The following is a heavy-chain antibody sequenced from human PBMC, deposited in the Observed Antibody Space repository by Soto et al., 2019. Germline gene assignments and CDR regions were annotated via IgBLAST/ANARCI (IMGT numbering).Heavy chain of an antibody. Sequence: VQLVESGGGLVQPGGSLRLSCAASGFTFSSYSMNWVRQAPGKGLEWVSYISSSSSTIYYADSVKGRFTISRDNAKNSLYLQMNSLRAEDTAVYYCARTYYYDSSGRNWFDPWGQGTLVTVSS. J-gene: IGHJ5*02. CDR3: ARTYYYDSSGRNWFDP. V-gene: IGHV3-48*01. CDR2: ISSSSSTI. D-gene: IGHD3-22*01. CDR1: GFTFSSYS.